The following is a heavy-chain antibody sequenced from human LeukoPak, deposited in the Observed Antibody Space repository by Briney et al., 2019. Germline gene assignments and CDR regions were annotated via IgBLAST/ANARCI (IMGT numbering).Heavy chain of an antibody. V-gene: IGHV4-59*13. J-gene: IGHJ6*03. D-gene: IGHD1-1*01. CDR3: ARVSWFPGTSYYFMDV. CDR2: FHYSGTT. Sequence: SETLSLTCTVSGGSISSYYWSWIRQPPGKGLEWIGYFHYSGTTNYNPSLKSRVPISVDTSKNQFSVKLNSVTAADTAVYYCARVSWFPGTSYYFMDVWGKGTTVTVSS. CDR1: GGSISSYY.